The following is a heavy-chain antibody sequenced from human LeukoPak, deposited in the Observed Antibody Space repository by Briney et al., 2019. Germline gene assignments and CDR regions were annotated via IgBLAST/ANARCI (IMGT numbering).Heavy chain of an antibody. D-gene: IGHD6-13*01. CDR1: GFTFSSYA. CDR3: AKPIAAARTPFDY. CDR2: ISGSGGST. Sequence: PGGSLRLSCAASGFTFSSYAMSWVSQAPGKGLEWVSAISGSGGSTYYADSVKGRFTISRDNSKNTLYLQMNSLRAEDTAVYYCAKPIAAARTPFDYWGQGTLVTVSS. V-gene: IGHV3-23*01. J-gene: IGHJ4*02.